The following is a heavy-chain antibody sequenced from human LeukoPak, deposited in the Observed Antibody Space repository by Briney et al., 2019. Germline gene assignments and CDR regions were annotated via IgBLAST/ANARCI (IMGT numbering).Heavy chain of an antibody. CDR2: IHTGGTT. CDR1: GFDISYNY. V-gene: IGHV3-53*01. CDR3: ARAREFSSSSGRAYYFDY. Sequence: GGSLRLSCVASGFDISYNYVGWVRQAPGKGLEWVSVIHTGGTTHYADSVKGRFTISKDNSNNTVYLQMNSVRVEDTAVYYCARAREFSSSSGRAYYFDYWGQGTLVTVSS. D-gene: IGHD6-6*01. J-gene: IGHJ4*02.